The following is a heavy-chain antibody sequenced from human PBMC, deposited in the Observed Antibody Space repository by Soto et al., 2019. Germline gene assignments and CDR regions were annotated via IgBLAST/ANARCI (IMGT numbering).Heavy chain of an antibody. Sequence: SCEPSVYPITRHWTHWVRHAPGQGLEWMGVINPSGDMTTYAQKFQGRVTMTRDTSTSTLYMELSSLRSEDTAVYYCARDNSYDSGGARGWYFDLWGRGTLVTVSS. V-gene: IGHV1-46*01. CDR3: ARDNSYDSGGARGWYFDL. J-gene: IGHJ2*01. D-gene: IGHD3-22*01. CDR1: VYPITRHW. CDR2: INPSGDMT.